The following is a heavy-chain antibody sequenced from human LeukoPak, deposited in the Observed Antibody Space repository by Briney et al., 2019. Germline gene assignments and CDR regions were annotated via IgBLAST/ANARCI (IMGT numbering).Heavy chain of an antibody. D-gene: IGHD4/OR15-4a*01. CDR2: IYYSGST. CDR1: GGSISSDYDY. CDR3: AREDNGDHALGDY. J-gene: IGHJ4*02. V-gene: IGHV4-39*07. Sequence: SETLSLTCTVSGGSISSDYDYWGWIRQPPGTGLEWIGSIYYSGSTYYNPSLKSRVTISVDTSKNQFSLKLSSVTAADTAVYYCAREDNGDHALGDYWGQGTLVTVSS.